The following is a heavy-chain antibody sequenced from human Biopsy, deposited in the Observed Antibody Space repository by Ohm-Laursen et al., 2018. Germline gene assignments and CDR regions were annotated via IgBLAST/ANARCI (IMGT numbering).Heavy chain of an antibody. J-gene: IGHJ6*02. D-gene: IGHD6-6*01. CDR1: GFTFSNYG. CDR2: ITGSSSTI. CDR3: TRLVYYYYYGMDV. Sequence: SLRLSCTASGFTFSNYGIHWVRQAPGKGLEWISYITGSSSTIYYADSVKGRFTISRDNAKNSLYLQMDSLRAEDTAVYYCTRLVYYYYYGMDVWGQGTTVTVSS. V-gene: IGHV3-48*04.